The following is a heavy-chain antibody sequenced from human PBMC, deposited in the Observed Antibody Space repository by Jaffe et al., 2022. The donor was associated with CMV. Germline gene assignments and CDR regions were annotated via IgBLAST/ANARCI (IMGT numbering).Heavy chain of an antibody. CDR1: GYSFTSYW. D-gene: IGHD6-6*01. J-gene: IGHJ6*03. CDR3: ARLVSSSSYYYYYMDV. CDR2: IDPSDSYT. Sequence: EVQLVQSGAEVKKPGESLRISCKGSGYSFTSYWISWVRQMPGKGLEWMGRIDPSDSYTNYSPSFQGHVTISADKSISTAYLQWSSLKASDTAMYYCARLVSSSSYYYYYMDVWGKGTTVTVSS. V-gene: IGHV5-10-1*03.